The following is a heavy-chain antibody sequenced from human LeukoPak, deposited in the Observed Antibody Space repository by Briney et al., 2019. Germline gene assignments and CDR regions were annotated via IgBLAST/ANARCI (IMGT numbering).Heavy chain of an antibody. V-gene: IGHV3-30*18. Sequence: GGSLRLSCAASGFTFSSYGMHWVRQAPGKGLEWVAVISYDGSNKYYADSVKGRFTISRDSSKNTLYLQMNSLRAEDTAVYYCAKDWGEIVVVPYGMDVWGQGTTVTVSS. CDR2: ISYDGSNK. J-gene: IGHJ6*02. CDR1: GFTFSSYG. CDR3: AKDWGEIVVVPYGMDV. D-gene: IGHD2-2*01.